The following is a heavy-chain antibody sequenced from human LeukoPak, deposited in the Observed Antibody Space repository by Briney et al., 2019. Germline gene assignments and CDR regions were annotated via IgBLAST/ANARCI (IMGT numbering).Heavy chain of an antibody. CDR3: AKDRVGVPAAIHYYGLDV. V-gene: IGHV4-4*07. D-gene: IGHD2-2*01. CDR2: IHPSGTT. CDR1: GDYVSSYY. Sequence: SETLSLTCSVSGDYVSSYYWSWIRQPAGKGLEWMGRIHPSGTTSYNPSLKSRVTMSVDTSKNQFSLNLTSVTAADTAVYFCAKDRVGVPAAIHYYGLDVWGQGTAVTVSS. J-gene: IGHJ6*02.